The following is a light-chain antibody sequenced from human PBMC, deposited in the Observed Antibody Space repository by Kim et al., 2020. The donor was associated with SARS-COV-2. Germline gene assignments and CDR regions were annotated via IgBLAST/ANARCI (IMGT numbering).Light chain of an antibody. CDR1: QYISNY. CDR3: QQYDNLPLYT. J-gene: IGKJ2*01. CDR2: DAS. V-gene: IGKV1-33*01. Sequence: DIQMTQSPSSLSASVGDRVTITCQASQYISNYLNWYQQKPGKAPKLLIYDASNLETGVPSRFSGSGSGTDFTFTISSLQPEDIATYYCQQYDNLPLYTFGQGTKLEI.